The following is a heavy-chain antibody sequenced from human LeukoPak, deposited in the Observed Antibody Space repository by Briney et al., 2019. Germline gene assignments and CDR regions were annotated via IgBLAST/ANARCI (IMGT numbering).Heavy chain of an antibody. CDR3: ARGGYSYGYGFGWFDY. Sequence: PGGSLRLSCAASGFTFSSYAMSWVRQAPGKGLEWVSGISGSRGTTYYADSVKGRLTISRDNSKNTLYLQMNSLRAEDTAVYYCARGGYSYGYGFGWFDYWGQGTLVTVSS. CDR1: GFTFSSYA. J-gene: IGHJ4*02. V-gene: IGHV3-23*01. D-gene: IGHD5-18*01. CDR2: ISGSRGTT.